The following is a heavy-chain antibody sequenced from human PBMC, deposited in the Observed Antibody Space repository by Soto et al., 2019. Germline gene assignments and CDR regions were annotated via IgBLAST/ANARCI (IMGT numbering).Heavy chain of an antibody. V-gene: IGHV4-59*01. Sequence: PSETLSLTCTVSGGSISSYYWSWIRQPPGKGLDWIGYFYYSGSTNYNPSLKSRVTISVDTSKNLFSLKLSFLSAADTAVYYCARRYGTTFDYWGQGTLVTVS. CDR3: ARRYGTTFDY. D-gene: IGHD1-7*01. J-gene: IGHJ4*02. CDR1: GGSISSYY. CDR2: FYYSGST.